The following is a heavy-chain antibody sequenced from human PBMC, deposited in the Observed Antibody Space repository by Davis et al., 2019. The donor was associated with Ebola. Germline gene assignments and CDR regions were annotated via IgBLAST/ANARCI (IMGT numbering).Heavy chain of an antibody. CDR1: GYTFTSYY. Sequence: ASVKVSCKASGYTFTSYYMHWVRQAPGQGLEWMGRINPNSGGTNYAQKFQGRVTMTRDKSISTAYMELSRLRSDDTAVYYCARGAVDTAGYYYYGMDVWGKGTTVTVSS. D-gene: IGHD5-18*01. J-gene: IGHJ6*04. CDR2: INPNSGGT. CDR3: ARGAVDTAGYYYYGMDV. V-gene: IGHV1-2*06.